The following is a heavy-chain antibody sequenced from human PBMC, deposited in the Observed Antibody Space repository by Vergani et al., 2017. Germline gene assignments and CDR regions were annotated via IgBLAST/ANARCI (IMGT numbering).Heavy chain of an antibody. CDR2: ISSGSNYI. D-gene: IGHD6-6*01. CDR3: ASRGESIAARPDYYYYMDV. J-gene: IGHJ6*03. V-gene: IGHV3-21*01. CDR1: GFTFSSYS. Sequence: EVQLVESGGGLVKPGGSLRLSCAASGFTFSSYSMNWVRQAPGKGLEWVSSISSGSNYIYYADSVKGRFTISRDNAKNSLYLQMNSLRAEDTAVYYCASRGESIAARPDYYYYMDVWGKGTTVTVSS.